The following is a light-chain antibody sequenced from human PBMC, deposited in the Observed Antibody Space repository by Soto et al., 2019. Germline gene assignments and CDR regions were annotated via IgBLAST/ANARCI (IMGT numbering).Light chain of an antibody. CDR3: LLYYGGQLGV. CDR2: STN. J-gene: IGLJ2*01. Sequence: QTVVTQEPSLTVSPGGTVTLTCANSTGAVTSGYYQNWFQQKPGQAPRALIYSTNHKYSWTPARFSGSFLGGKAALTLSGVQTEDEADYYCLLYYGGQLGVFGGGTKRTVL. V-gene: IGLV7-43*01. CDR1: TGAVTSGYY.